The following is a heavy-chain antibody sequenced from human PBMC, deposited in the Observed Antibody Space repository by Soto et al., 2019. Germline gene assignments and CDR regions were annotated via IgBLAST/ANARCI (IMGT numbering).Heavy chain of an antibody. CDR2: ISGSGGST. CDR1: GFTFSSYA. D-gene: IGHD6-19*01. Sequence: GGSLRLSCAASGFTFSSYAMSWVRQAPGKGLEWVSAISGSGGSTYYADSVKGRFTISRDNSKNTLYLQMNSLRAEDTAVYYCAKDRRGSSSGRRVGYNWFDPWGQGTLVTVSS. CDR3: AKDRRGSSSGRRVGYNWFDP. J-gene: IGHJ5*02. V-gene: IGHV3-23*01.